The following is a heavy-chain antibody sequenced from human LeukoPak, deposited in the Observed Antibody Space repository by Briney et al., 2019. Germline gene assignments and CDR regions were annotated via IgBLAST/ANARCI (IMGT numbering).Heavy chain of an antibody. CDR1: GFTFSSYS. V-gene: IGHV3-48*04. Sequence: PGGSLRLSCEASGFTFSSYSMNWVRQAPGKGLEWISYISTSTTTIYYANSVKGRFTISRDNAKNSLYLQMNSLRAEDTAVYYCASLNSGYDLGPFGYWGQGTLVTVSS. J-gene: IGHJ4*02. CDR3: ASLNSGYDLGPFGY. CDR2: ISTSTTTI. D-gene: IGHD5-12*01.